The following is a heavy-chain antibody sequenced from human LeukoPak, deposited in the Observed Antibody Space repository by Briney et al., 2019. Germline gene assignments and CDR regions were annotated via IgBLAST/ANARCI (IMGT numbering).Heavy chain of an antibody. D-gene: IGHD6-13*01. J-gene: IGHJ4*02. CDR1: GFTFSSYV. CDR2: ISYDGSNK. Sequence: TGRSLRLSCAASGFTFSSYVMHWVRQAPGKGLEWVAVISYDGSNKYYADSVKGRFTISRDNSKNTLYLQMNSLRDEDTAVYYCAKRYSGSWNIESWGQGTLVTVSS. V-gene: IGHV3-30*18. CDR3: AKRYSGSWNIES.